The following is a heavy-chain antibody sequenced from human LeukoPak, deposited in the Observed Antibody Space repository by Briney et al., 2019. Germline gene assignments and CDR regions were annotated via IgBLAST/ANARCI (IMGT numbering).Heavy chain of an antibody. CDR1: GFTFSSYW. CDR2: IKQDGSEK. CDR3: AGEGRELLPDNWFDP. Sequence: PGGSLRLSCAASGFTFSSYWMSWVRQAPGKGLEWVANIKQDGSEKYYVDSVKGRFTISRDNAKNSLYLQMNSLRAEDTAVYYCAGEGRELLPDNWFDPWGQGTLVTVSS. V-gene: IGHV3-7*01. J-gene: IGHJ5*02. D-gene: IGHD1-26*01.